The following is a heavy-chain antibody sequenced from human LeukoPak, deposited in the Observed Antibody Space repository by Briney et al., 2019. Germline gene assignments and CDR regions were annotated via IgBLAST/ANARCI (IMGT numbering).Heavy chain of an antibody. D-gene: IGHD1-1*01. Sequence: GESLQIFSKGSGYSFISNWVVCVRQMPGKGLEWMGIIYPGDSDTRYSPSFQGQVTISADKSISTAYLQWSSLKASDTAMYYCARHGGWDREGNDFDYWGQGTLVTVSS. CDR3: ARHGGWDREGNDFDY. J-gene: IGHJ4*02. V-gene: IGHV5-51*01. CDR2: IYPGDSDT. CDR1: GYSFISNW.